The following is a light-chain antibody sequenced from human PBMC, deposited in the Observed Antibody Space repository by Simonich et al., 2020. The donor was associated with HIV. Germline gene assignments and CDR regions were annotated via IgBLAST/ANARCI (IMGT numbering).Light chain of an antibody. CDR1: SGSMASNY. Sequence: NFMMTQPHSVSESPGKTVTISCTRSSGSMASNYVQWYQQRPGSAPTTVIYEDNQRPSGVPDRFSGSSDSASNSASLTISGLKTEDEADYYCQSYDSSIRVFGGGTKLTVL. J-gene: IGLJ3*02. CDR2: EDN. CDR3: QSYDSSIRV. V-gene: IGLV6-57*03.